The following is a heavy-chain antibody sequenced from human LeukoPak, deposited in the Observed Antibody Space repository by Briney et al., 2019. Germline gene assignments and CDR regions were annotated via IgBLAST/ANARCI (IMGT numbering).Heavy chain of an antibody. CDR1: GGTFSSYA. V-gene: IGHV1-69*05. D-gene: IGHD1-26*01. J-gene: IGHJ4*02. CDR2: IIPIFGTA. Sequence: SVKVSCKASGGTFSSYAISWGRQTPGPGLEWMGGIIPIFGTANYAQKFQGRVTITTDESTSTAYMELSSLRSEDTAAYYCARETGYSGSLDYWGQGTLVTVSS. CDR3: ARETGYSGSLDY.